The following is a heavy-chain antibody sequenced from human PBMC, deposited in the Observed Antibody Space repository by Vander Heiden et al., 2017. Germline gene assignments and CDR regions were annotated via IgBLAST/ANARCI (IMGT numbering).Heavy chain of an antibody. D-gene: IGHD3-22*01. Sequence: QVQLQESGPGLVKPSQTLSLTCTVSGVSIRSGGYYWSWIRQHQGQGLEWIGYIYYSGGTNYNPSLKRRITISVDTSKNQFSLKLSSVTAADTAVYYCATLTYFYDTSGAPEDYWGQGTLVTVSS. V-gene: IGHV4-31*03. CDR3: ATLTYFYDTSGAPEDY. J-gene: IGHJ4*02. CDR1: GVSIRSGGYY. CDR2: IYYSGGT.